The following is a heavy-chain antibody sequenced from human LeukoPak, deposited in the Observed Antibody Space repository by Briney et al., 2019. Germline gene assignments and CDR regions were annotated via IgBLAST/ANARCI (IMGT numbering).Heavy chain of an antibody. V-gene: IGHV3-30*02. Sequence: GGSLRLSCAASGFSFSTYGMHWVRQAPGKGLEWVAFIQYDGTNKYYGDSVKGRFTISRDNSRNTVYLQMNSLRAEDTAVYYCARGSQWCEDYWGQGTLVTVSS. CDR3: ARGSQWCEDY. J-gene: IGHJ4*02. CDR2: IQYDGTNK. D-gene: IGHD2-15*01. CDR1: GFSFSTYG.